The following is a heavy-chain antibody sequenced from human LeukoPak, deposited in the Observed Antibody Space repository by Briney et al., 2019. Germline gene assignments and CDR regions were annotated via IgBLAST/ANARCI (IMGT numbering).Heavy chain of an antibody. CDR1: GGSISNYY. D-gene: IGHD6-13*01. Sequence: PSETLSLTCTVSGGSISNYYRSWIRQPPGKGLDWFGYIYYSGSANYNPSLKSRVTLSVDTSKNQFSLKLSSVTAADTAVYYCARGSIAAAEGSHWFDPWGQGTLVTVSS. CDR2: IYYSGSA. V-gene: IGHV4-59*01. CDR3: ARGSIAAAEGSHWFDP. J-gene: IGHJ5*02.